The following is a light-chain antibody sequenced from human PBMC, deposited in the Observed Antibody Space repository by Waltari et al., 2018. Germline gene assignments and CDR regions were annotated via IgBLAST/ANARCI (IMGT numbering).Light chain of an antibody. J-gene: IGLJ3*02. Sequence: QAGLTQPPSVSKGLRQTATLTCTGNSNNVGNEGAAWLQQHQGNPPKLLSFRNHNRPTGISGRFSASRSGNTASLTITGLQAEDEADYYCSAWDSSISVWVFGGGTKLTVL. CDR1: SNNVGNEG. CDR3: SAWDSSISVWV. V-gene: IGLV10-54*01. CDR2: RNH.